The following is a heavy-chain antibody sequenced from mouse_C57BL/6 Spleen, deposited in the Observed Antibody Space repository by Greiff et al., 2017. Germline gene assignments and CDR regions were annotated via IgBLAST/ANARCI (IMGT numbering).Heavy chain of an antibody. V-gene: IGHV2-5*01. D-gene: IGHD2-4*01. Sequence: VKLMESGPGLVQPSQSLSIPCTVSGFSLPSYGVHWVRQSPGKGLEWLGVIWRGGSTDYNAAFMSRLSITKDNSKSQVFFKMNSLQADDTAIYYWAKKDPYDYFAYWGQGTLVTVSA. J-gene: IGHJ3*01. CDR2: IWRGGST. CDR3: AKKDPYDYFAY. CDR1: GFSLPSYG.